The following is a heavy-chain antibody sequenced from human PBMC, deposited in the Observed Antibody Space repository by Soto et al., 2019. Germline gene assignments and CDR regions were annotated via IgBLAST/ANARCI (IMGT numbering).Heavy chain of an antibody. V-gene: IGHV1-69*13. J-gene: IGHJ4*02. CDR2: IIPILGTA. D-gene: IGHD3-3*01. CDR3: ARDPPRFWRGSHDY. Sequence: SVKVSCKASGGTFSSYAISWVRQAPGQGLEWMGGIIPILGTANYAQKFQGRVTITADESTSTAYMELSSLRSEDTAVYYCARDPPRFWRGSHDYWSQGTLVTVSS. CDR1: GGTFSSYA.